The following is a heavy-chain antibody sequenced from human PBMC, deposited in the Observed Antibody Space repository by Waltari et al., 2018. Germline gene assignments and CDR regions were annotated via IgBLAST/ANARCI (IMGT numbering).Heavy chain of an antibody. D-gene: IGHD6-19*01. CDR1: GYTLTELS. Sequence: QVQLVQSGAEVKKPGASVKVSCKVSGYTLTELSMHWVRQAPGKGLEWMGGFEPEEGETIYEQKCQGRVTMTEDTSTDTAYMELSSLRSEDTAVYYCATLSSGWTSSEYFQHWGQGTLVTVSS. J-gene: IGHJ1*01. CDR3: ATLSSGWTSSEYFQH. V-gene: IGHV1-24*01. CDR2: FEPEEGET.